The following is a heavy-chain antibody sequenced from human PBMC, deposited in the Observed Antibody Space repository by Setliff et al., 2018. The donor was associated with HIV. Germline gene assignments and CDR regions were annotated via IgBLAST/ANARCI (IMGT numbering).Heavy chain of an antibody. J-gene: IGHJ4*02. CDR1: GFTFNNFA. D-gene: IGHD6-25*01. CDR3: VKGGAALG. CDR2: MPPTSGNT. V-gene: IGHV3-23*01. Sequence: GESLRLSCAASGFTFNNFAMSWVRQAPGKGLEWVSGMPPTSGNTYYADSVKGRFTISRDNSKNTVHLQMNSLTADDTAVYYCVKGGAALGWGQGALVTVSS.